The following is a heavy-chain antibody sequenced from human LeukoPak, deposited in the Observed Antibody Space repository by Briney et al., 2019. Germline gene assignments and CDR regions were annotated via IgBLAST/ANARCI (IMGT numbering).Heavy chain of an antibody. D-gene: IGHD3-3*01. Sequence: GGSLRLSCAASGFTFSSSWMSWVRQAPGKGLEGVANINQDGSEKYYVDSVKGRFIISRDNAKNSLYLQMNSLRAEDTAVYYCARIGNNPRITIFAVAHLDYYYYGMDVWGQGTTVTVSS. J-gene: IGHJ6*02. V-gene: IGHV3-7*03. CDR2: INQDGSEK. CDR1: GFTFSSSW. CDR3: ARIGNNPRITIFAVAHLDYYYYGMDV.